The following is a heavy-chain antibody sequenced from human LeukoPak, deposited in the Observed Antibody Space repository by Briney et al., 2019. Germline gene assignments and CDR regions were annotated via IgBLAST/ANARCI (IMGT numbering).Heavy chain of an antibody. CDR2: IYYSGSI. Sequence: PSETLSLTCTVSGHSVSRRSYFGSWIRQPPGKGLEWIGYIYYSGSINYNRSLKSRVNISVDTSKNQFSLKLSSVTAADTAVYYCASYYYASGIVWGQGTLVTVYS. CDR1: GHSVSRRSYF. V-gene: IGHV4-61*01. D-gene: IGHD3-10*01. CDR3: ASYYYASGIV. J-gene: IGHJ4*02.